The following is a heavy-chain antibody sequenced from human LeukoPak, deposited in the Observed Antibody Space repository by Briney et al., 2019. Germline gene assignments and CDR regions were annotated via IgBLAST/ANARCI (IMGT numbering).Heavy chain of an antibody. CDR3: ALGPRYYDSSGYYDAFDI. CDR1: GGSISSYY. CDR2: IYTSGST. J-gene: IGHJ3*02. Sequence: SETLSLTCTVSGGSISSYYWSWIRQPAGKGLEWIGRIYTSGSTNHNPSLKSRVTMSVDTSKNQFSLKLSSVTAADTAVYYCALGPRYYDSSGYYDAFDIWGQGTMVTVSS. D-gene: IGHD3-22*01. V-gene: IGHV4-4*07.